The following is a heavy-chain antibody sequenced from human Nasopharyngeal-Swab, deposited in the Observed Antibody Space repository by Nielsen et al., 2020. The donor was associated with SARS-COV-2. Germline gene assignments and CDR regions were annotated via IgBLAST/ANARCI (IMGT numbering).Heavy chain of an antibody. V-gene: IGHV1-46*01. CDR3: ARVLGATDGMDV. CDR2: INPSGGST. CDR1: GYSFTSYY. D-gene: IGHD1-26*01. J-gene: IGHJ6*02. Sequence: ASVKVSCKASGYSFTSYYMHLVRQAPGQGLEWMGIINPSGGSTSYAQKFQGRVTMTRDTSTSTVYMELSSLRSEDTAVYYCARVLGATDGMDVWGQGTTVTVSS.